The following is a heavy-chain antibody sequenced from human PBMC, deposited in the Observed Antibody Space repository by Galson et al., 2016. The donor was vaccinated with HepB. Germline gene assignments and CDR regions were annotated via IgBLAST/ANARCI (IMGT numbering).Heavy chain of an antibody. Sequence: SVKVSCKASGYPFSNYGFSWVRQAPGQGLEWMGWISTYNGNTNYAQKFQGRVTMTTDTSTSTAYMELRSLRSDDTAVYYCARVRGYYGSGNSLYHQYYGMDVWGQGTTVTVSS. V-gene: IGHV1-18*01. CDR2: ISTYNGNT. CDR1: GYPFSNYG. J-gene: IGHJ6*02. D-gene: IGHD3-10*01. CDR3: ARVRGYYGSGNSLYHQYYGMDV.